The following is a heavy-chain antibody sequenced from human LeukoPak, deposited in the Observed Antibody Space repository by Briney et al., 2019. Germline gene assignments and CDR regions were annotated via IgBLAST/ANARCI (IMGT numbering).Heavy chain of an antibody. J-gene: IGHJ4*02. CDR2: IFHSGST. D-gene: IGHD3-10*01. Sequence: KPSETLSLTCTVSGYSISSGYYWGWIRQPPGKGLEWIGSIFHSGSTYYNPSLKSRVTISVHTSKNQFSLKLSSVTAADTAVYYCARYPHGSGSYPYYFDYWGQGTLVTVSS. CDR1: GYSISSGYY. CDR3: ARYPHGSGSYPYYFDY. V-gene: IGHV4-38-2*02.